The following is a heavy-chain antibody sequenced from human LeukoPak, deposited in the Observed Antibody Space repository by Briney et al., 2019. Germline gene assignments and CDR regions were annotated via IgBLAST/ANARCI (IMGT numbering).Heavy chain of an antibody. D-gene: IGHD2/OR15-2a*01. CDR2: IGSSSSTI. CDR3: ARVSILIVPYYAFDI. Sequence: PGGSLRLSCAASGFTFSSYSMNWVRQAPGKGLEWVSYIGSSSSTIYYADSVKGRFTISRDNAKNSLYLQMSSLRAEDTAVYYCARVSILIVPYYAFDIWGQGTMVTVSS. J-gene: IGHJ3*02. V-gene: IGHV3-48*01. CDR1: GFTFSSYS.